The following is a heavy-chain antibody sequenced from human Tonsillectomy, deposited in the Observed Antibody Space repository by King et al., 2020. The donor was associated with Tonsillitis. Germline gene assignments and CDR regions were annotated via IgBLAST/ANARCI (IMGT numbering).Heavy chain of an antibody. V-gene: IGHV3-23*01. CDR1: GFTFSTSP. CDR3: AKGVLWFGDSEDY. D-gene: IGHD3-10*01. Sequence: VQLLESGGGLVQPGGSLRLSCAASGFTFSTSPMSWVRQAPGKGLEWVSAISGSGGTTYYANSVKDRFTISRDNSKNTLYLRMNSLRAEDTAVFYCAKGVLWFGDSEDYWGQGTLVSVSS. J-gene: IGHJ4*02. CDR2: ISGSGGTT.